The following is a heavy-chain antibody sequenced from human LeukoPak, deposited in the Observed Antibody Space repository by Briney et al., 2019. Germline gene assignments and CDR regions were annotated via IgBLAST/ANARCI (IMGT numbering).Heavy chain of an antibody. CDR1: GFTFSSYG. CDR3: ARDAPGYSYGDY. J-gene: IGHJ4*02. V-gene: IGHV3-33*01. D-gene: IGHD5-18*01. Sequence: GRSLRLSCAASGFTFSSYGMHWVRQAPGKGLEWVAVIWYDGSNKYYADSVKGRFTISRDNSKNTLYLQMNSLRAEDTAVYYCARDAPGYSYGDYWGQGTLVTVSS. CDR2: IWYDGSNK.